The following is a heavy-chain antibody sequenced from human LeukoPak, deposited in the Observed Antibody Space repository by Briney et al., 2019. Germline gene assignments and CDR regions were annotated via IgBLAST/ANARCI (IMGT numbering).Heavy chain of an antibody. D-gene: IGHD6-19*01. CDR1: GDSINSYY. V-gene: IGHV4-59*08. J-gene: IGHJ4*02. CDR3: ARQKGHSSGWYSGYYFDY. Sequence: SETLSLTCTVSGDSINSYYWSWIRQPPGKGLEWFGHIYYSGSTNYNPSLKSRVTISVDTSRNQFSLKLNSVTAADTAVYYCARQKGHSSGWYSGYYFDYWGQGTLVTVSS. CDR2: IYYSGST.